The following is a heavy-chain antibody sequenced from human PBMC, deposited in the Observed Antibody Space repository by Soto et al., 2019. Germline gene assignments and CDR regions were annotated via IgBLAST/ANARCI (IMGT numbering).Heavy chain of an antibody. CDR3: ANIESASVVWFRDSPLDY. Sequence: EVQLVESGGGLVQPGGSLRLSCAASGLTLSNYWMYWVRQAPGKGPVWVSRINGDGSSTSYADSVKGRFTTFRDNARNTLYLQMNSLRVEDTAVYYSANIESASVVWFRDSPLDYWGQGTLVTVSS. V-gene: IGHV3-74*01. D-gene: IGHD3-10*01. CDR2: INGDGSST. J-gene: IGHJ4*02. CDR1: GLTLSNYW.